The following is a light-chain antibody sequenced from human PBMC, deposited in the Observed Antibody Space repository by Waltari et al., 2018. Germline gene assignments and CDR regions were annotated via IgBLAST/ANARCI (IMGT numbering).Light chain of an antibody. Sequence: DILMTQSPVSLSVTPGEPASISCTSSQSLQHRNGYNYLDWYLQKPGLSPQLLIYFASYRAPGVPDRFSGSGSVTDFTLRISRVEAEDVGVYYCMQSLQNSVTFGQGTRLEIK. CDR3: MQSLQNSVT. V-gene: IGKV2-28*01. CDR1: QSLQHRNGYNY. J-gene: IGKJ5*01. CDR2: FAS.